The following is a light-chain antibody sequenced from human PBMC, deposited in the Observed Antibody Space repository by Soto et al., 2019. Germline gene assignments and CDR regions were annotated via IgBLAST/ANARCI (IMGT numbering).Light chain of an antibody. CDR2: DAS. J-gene: IGKJ4*01. Sequence: QSPATLSLSPGXRATLSXXXXXXVSSYLAWYQQKPAQAPRLLIYDASNRATGIPARFSGSGSGTDFTLTISSLEPEDFAVYYCQQRSNWPPLTFGGGTKVEIK. CDR1: XXVSSY. CDR3: QQRSNWPPLT. V-gene: IGKV3-11*01.